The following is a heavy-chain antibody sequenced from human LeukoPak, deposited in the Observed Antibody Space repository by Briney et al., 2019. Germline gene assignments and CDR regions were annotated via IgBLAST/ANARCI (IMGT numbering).Heavy chain of an antibody. CDR3: ASGASTVVTGHFDY. CDR1: GFTFSSYA. J-gene: IGHJ4*02. D-gene: IGHD4-23*01. Sequence: GGSLRLSCAASGFTFSSYAMHWVRQAPGKGLEWVTIISYDGSNKYYADSVKGRFTISRDNSKNTLYLQMNSLRAEDTAVHYCASGASTVVTGHFDYWGQGTLVTVSS. CDR2: ISYDGSNK. V-gene: IGHV3-30-3*01.